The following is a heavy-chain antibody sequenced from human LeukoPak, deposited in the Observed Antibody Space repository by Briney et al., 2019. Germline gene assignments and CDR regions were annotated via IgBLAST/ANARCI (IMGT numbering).Heavy chain of an antibody. D-gene: IGHD3-22*01. V-gene: IGHV3-23*01. Sequence: GGSLRLSCAASGFAFSSYAMSWVRQAPGKGLEWVSAISGSGGSTYYADSVKGRFTISRDNSKNTLYLQMNSLRAEDTAAYYCAKDFYYYDSSGHTLWGQGTMVTVSS. CDR1: GFAFSSYA. J-gene: IGHJ3*01. CDR2: ISGSGGST. CDR3: AKDFYYYDSSGHTL.